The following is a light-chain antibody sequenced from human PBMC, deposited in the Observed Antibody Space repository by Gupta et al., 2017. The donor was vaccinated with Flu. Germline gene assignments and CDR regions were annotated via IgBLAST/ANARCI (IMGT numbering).Light chain of an antibody. CDR1: GSNIGGND. J-gene: IGLJ3*02. Sequence: HSILTQPLPGSGTLVQRVTISCSGSGSNIGGNDVNWYQHFPGAAPNLVIYNNYKRPSGVPARFSGSKSGTSTTLVISGLQSEEAADYFCDTWDDTLSGWWVFGGGTKLTVL. CDR2: NNY. CDR3: DTWDDTLSGWWV. V-gene: IGLV1-44*01.